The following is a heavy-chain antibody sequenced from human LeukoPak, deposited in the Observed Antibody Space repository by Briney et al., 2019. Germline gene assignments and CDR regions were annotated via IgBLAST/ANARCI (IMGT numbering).Heavy chain of an antibody. V-gene: IGHV3-21*01. CDR2: ISSSSSYI. D-gene: IGHD1-7*01. CDR1: GFTFSSYS. J-gene: IGHJ4*02. Sequence: PGGSLRLSCAASGFTFSSYSMNWVRQAPGKGLEWVSSISSSSSYIYYADSVKGRFTISRDNAKNSLYLQMNSLTADDTAVYYCARYDSDTGTTDFWGQGTLVTVSS. CDR3: ARYDSDTGTTDF.